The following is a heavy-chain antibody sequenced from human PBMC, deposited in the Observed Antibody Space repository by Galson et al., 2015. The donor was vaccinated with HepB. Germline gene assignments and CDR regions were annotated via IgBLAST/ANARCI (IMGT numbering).Heavy chain of an antibody. CDR1: GFTFSNYA. CDR2: ISGSGDST. CDR3: AKEVHYYDSSAYEWGYYFDH. J-gene: IGHJ4*02. D-gene: IGHD3-22*01. V-gene: IGHV3-23*01. Sequence: SLRLSCAASGFTFSNYAMSWVRQAPGKGLEWVSAISGSGDSTSYADSVRGRFTISRDNSKNTLYLQMNSLRAGDTAVYYCAKEVHYYDSSAYEWGYYFDHWGQGTLVTVSS.